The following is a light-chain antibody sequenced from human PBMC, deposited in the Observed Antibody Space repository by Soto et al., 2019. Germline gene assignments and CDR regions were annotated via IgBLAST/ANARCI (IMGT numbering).Light chain of an antibody. V-gene: IGKV1-39*01. J-gene: IGKJ4*01. CDR1: QSISYD. Sequence: DIQMTQSPSSLSASVGDRVTITCRASQSISYDLNWYQQKPGKAPRLLIYGANSLESGVPLRFSGSGSQTDFTLTINNLQPEDFATYYCQQSYTTPLTFGGGTKVDIK. CDR2: GAN. CDR3: QQSYTTPLT.